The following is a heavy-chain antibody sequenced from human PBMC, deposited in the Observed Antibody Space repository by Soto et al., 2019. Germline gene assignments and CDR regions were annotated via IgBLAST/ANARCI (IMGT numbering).Heavy chain of an antibody. Sequence: PSETLSLTCAVSGVSISSSSYYWGWIRQPPGKGLEWIGTIYYGGSSYSNPSLKSRVTISLDTSKNQFSLTLTSVTAADTAVYYCARRGSYWGQGTLVTVSS. CDR2: IYYGGSS. CDR3: ARRGSY. V-gene: IGHV4-39*01. J-gene: IGHJ4*02. CDR1: GVSISSSSYY.